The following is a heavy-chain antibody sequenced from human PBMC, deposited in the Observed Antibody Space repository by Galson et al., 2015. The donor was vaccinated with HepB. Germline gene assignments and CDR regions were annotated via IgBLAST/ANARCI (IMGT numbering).Heavy chain of an antibody. J-gene: IGHJ4*02. CDR3: ARDFWGYCSSTSCYSRVGPFDY. CDR1: GYTFTSYY. CDR2: INPSGGST. V-gene: IGHV1-46*01. Sequence: SVTVSCKASGYTFTSYYMHWVRQAPGQGLEWMGIINPSGGSTSYAQKFQGRVTMTRDTSTSTVYMELSSLRSEDTAVYYCARDFWGYCSSTSCYSRVGPFDYWGQGTLVTVSS. D-gene: IGHD2-2*01.